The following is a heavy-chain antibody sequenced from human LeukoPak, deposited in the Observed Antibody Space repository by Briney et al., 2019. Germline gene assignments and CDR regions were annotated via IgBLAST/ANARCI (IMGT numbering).Heavy chain of an antibody. Sequence: GGSLRLSCAASGFTFSRYAMHWVRQAPGKGLEWVAVISYDGSNKDYADSVKGRFTISRDNSKNTLYLQMNSLRAEDTAVYYCARVGATPRDRVTYFDLWGRGTLVTVSS. J-gene: IGHJ2*01. CDR2: ISYDGSNK. CDR3: ARVGATPRDRVTYFDL. V-gene: IGHV3-30-3*01. CDR1: GFTFSRYA. D-gene: IGHD1-26*01.